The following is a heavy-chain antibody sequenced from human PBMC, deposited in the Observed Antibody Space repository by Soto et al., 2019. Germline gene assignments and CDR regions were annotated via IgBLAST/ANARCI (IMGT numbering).Heavy chain of an antibody. CDR3: VRGSSSATTFYFDL. V-gene: IGHV1-3*04. CDR2: INTAKGYT. J-gene: IGHJ2*01. D-gene: IGHD4-17*01. CDR1: GYTFTSYA. Sequence: QVQVVQSGAEVKKPGASVKVSCKASGYTFTSYAMHWVRQAPGHRLEWMGWINTAKGYTKYSQMFQGRVTIARDTSASTAYLELSSLSSEDTAVYYCVRGSSSATTFYFDLWGRGTLVTVSS.